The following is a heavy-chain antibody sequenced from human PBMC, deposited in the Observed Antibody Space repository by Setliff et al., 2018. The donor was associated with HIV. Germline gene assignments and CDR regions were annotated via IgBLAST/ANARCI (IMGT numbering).Heavy chain of an antibody. CDR2: IDPDRGEA. D-gene: IGHD3-9*01. J-gene: IGHJ4*02. V-gene: IGHV1-69-2*01. CDR1: GYTFPDYY. CDR3: ASGGYDILTGLGH. Sequence: GASVKVSCKVSGYTFPDYYMQWVRQAPGKGLEWMGLIDPDRGEAVYAEKFQGRFTISRDNHKKTLSLQMNSLRGDDTAVYFCASGGYDILTGLGHWGQGTLVTVSS.